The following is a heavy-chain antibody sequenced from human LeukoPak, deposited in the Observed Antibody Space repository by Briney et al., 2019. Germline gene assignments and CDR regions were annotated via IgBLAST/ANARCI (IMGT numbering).Heavy chain of an antibody. D-gene: IGHD1-1*01. CDR2: IYYSGNT. CDR3: ARRTAKTPNYFDY. V-gene: IGHV4-59*08. CDR1: GDSINNYY. Sequence: SEILSLTCTVSGDSINNYYWTWIRQPPGKGLDWIGYIYYSGNTNYNPSLKSQVTISLDTSKNQFSLKLTSVTAADTAMYYCARRTAKTPNYFDYWGQGALVTVSA. J-gene: IGHJ4*02.